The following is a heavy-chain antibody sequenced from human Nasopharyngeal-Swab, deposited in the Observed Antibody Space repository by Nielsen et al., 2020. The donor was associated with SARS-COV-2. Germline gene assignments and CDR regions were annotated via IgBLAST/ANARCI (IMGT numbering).Heavy chain of an antibody. Sequence: GGSLSLSCAASGFTFSSYSMNWVRQAPGKGLEWVSSISSSSSYIYYAGSVRGRFTISRDNAKNSLYLQMNSLRAEDTAVYYCARGCVLTGPTCYYYGMDVWGQGTTVTVSS. CDR3: ARGCVLTGPTCYYYGMDV. J-gene: IGHJ6*02. CDR1: GFTFSSYS. V-gene: IGHV3-21*01. D-gene: IGHD3-9*01. CDR2: ISSSSSYI.